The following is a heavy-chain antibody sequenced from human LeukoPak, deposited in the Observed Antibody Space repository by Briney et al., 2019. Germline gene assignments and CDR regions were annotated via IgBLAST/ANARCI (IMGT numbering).Heavy chain of an antibody. CDR2: ISYDGSNK. CDR3: AKDGRRNYYGSGSYLWYFDL. V-gene: IGHV3-30*18. J-gene: IGHJ2*01. CDR1: GFTFSSYG. D-gene: IGHD3-10*01. Sequence: QSGGTLRLSCAASGFTFSSYGMHWVRQAPGEGLEWVAVISYDGSNKYYADSVKGRFTISRDNSKNTLYLQMNSLRAEDTAVYYCAKDGRRNYYGSGSYLWYFDLWDRGTLVTVSS.